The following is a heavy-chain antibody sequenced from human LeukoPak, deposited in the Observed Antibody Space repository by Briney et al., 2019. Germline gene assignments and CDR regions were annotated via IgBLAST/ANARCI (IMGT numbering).Heavy chain of an antibody. CDR1: GGSVSRGSYY. Sequence: SETLSLTCTLSGGSVSRGSYYWSWIRQPPGKGLEWIGYIHYSGSTNYNPALKSRVTISVDTSKNQFSLKLSSVTAADTAVYYCARERRLWSGGYYGMDVWGQGTTVTVSS. CDR2: IHYSGST. J-gene: IGHJ6*02. D-gene: IGHD3-3*01. CDR3: ARERRLWSGGYYGMDV. V-gene: IGHV4-61*01.